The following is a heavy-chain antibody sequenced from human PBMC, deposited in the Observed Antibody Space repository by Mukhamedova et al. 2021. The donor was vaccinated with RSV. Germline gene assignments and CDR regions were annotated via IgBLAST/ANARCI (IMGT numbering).Heavy chain of an antibody. D-gene: IGHD3-3*01. V-gene: IGHV1-69*01. CDR3: ARAKGAEWSGYYRTNWFDP. J-gene: IGHJ5*02. CDR2: A. Sequence: ANYAQKFQGRVTITADESTSTAYMELSSLRSEDTAVYYCARAKGAEWSGYYRTNWFDPWGQGTLVTVSS.